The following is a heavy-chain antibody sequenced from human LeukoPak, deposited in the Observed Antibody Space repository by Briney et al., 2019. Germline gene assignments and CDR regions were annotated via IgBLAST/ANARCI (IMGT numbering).Heavy chain of an antibody. CDR2: IYYSGST. V-gene: IGHV4-31*03. D-gene: IGHD6-6*01. J-gene: IGHJ4*02. CDR3: ARDNSSLFDY. CDR1: GGSVSSGDYY. Sequence: SQTLSLTCTVSGGSVSSGDYYWSWIRQLPGKGLEWIGYIYYSGSTYYNPSLKSRVTISVDKSKNQFSLKLSSVTAADTAVYYCARDNSSLFDYWGQGTLVTVSS.